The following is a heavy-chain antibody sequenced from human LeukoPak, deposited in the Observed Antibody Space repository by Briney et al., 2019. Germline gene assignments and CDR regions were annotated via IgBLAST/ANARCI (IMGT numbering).Heavy chain of an antibody. CDR1: GFPFSSYW. CDR3: ARDGAVYDFWSGYYDYYYYMDV. J-gene: IGHJ6*03. V-gene: IGHV3-7*01. D-gene: IGHD3-3*01. CDR2: IKEDGSEK. Sequence: PGGSLRLSCAASGFPFSSYWMSWVRQAPGKGLEWVANIKEDGSEKYYVDSVKGRFTISRDNAKNSLYLQMNSLRAEDTAVYYCARDGAVYDFWSGYYDYYYYMDVWGKGTTVTVSS.